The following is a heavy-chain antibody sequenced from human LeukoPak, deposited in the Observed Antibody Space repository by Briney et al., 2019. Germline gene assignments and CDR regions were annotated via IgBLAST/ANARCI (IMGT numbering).Heavy chain of an antibody. CDR2: IYPNNGDT. V-gene: IGHV1-2*02. D-gene: IGHD3-10*01. CDR3: ARFGAPQWSAPPLEINAFDI. J-gene: IGHJ3*02. CDR1: GYTFTGYY. Sequence: ASVKVSCKASGYTFTGYYMHWVRQAPGQGLEWMGWIYPNNGDTNYAQKFQGRITMTRDTSISTAYMDLSRLRSDDTAVYYCARFGAPQWSAPPLEINAFDIWGQGTMVTVS.